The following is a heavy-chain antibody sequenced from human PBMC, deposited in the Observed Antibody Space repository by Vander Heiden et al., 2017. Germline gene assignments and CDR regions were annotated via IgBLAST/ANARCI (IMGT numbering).Heavy chain of an antibody. CDR2: IWYDGSNK. CDR3: AREGYDSSGYYHFDY. CDR1: GFPFSSYG. V-gene: IGHV3-33*01. J-gene: IGHJ4*02. D-gene: IGHD3-22*01. Sequence: QVQLVESGGGVVQPGRSLRLSCAASGFPFSSYGMHWVRRAPGKGLEWVAVIWYDGSNKYYADSGKGRFTISRDNSKNTLYLQMNSLRAEDTAVYYCAREGYDSSGYYHFDYWGQGTLVTVSS.